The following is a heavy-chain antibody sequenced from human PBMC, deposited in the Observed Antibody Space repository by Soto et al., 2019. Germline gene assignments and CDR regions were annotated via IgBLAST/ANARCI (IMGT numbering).Heavy chain of an antibody. CDR3: ARNPQGPVDFDL. V-gene: IGHV4-59*01. CDR1: GGSISSYY. J-gene: IGHJ4*02. Sequence: SETLSLTCTVSGGSISSYYWSWIRQPPGKRLEWIGHIFSTGSTHYNPSLKSRVTISFGTSENQLSLSLTPVTATDTAVYHCARNPQGPVDFDLWGPGTLVTLAA. CDR2: IFSTGST.